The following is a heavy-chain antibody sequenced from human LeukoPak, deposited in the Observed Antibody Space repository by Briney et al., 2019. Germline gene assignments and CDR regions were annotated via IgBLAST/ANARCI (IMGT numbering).Heavy chain of an antibody. CDR2: INHSGST. J-gene: IGHJ4*02. Sequence: SETLSLTCAVYGGSFSRYYWSWISQPPGKRLEWIGGINHSGSTNYNPSLKSRVTISVDTSKNQFSLKLSSVTAADTAVYYCARRGWPLLFDYWGQGTLVTVSS. CDR1: GGSFSRYY. CDR3: ARRGWPLLFDY. V-gene: IGHV4-34*01. D-gene: IGHD2-15*01.